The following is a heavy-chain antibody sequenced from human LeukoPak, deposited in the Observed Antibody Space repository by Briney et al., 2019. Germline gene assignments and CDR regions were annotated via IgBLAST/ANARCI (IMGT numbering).Heavy chain of an antibody. V-gene: IGHV4-34*01. D-gene: IGHD6-19*01. Sequence: SETLSLXCAVYGGSFSGYYWSWIRQPPGKGLEWIGEINHSGSTNYNPSLKSRVTISVDTSKNQFSLKLSSVTAADTAVYYCARRSGWYVGYYYYYMDVWGKGTTVTVSS. CDR3: ARRSGWYVGYYYYYMDV. CDR2: INHSGST. CDR1: GGSFSGYY. J-gene: IGHJ6*03.